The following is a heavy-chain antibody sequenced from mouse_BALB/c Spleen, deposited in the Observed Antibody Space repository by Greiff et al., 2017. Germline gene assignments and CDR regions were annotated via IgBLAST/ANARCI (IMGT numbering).Heavy chain of an antibody. CDR2: ILPGSGST. V-gene: IGHV1-9*01. Sequence: VQLQQSGAELMKPGASVKISCKATGYTFSSYWIEWVKQRPGHGLEWIGEILPGSGSTNYNEKFKGKATFTADTSSNTAYMQLSSLTSEDSAVYYCARGGLRRKRSDYWGQGTTLTVSS. J-gene: IGHJ2*01. D-gene: IGHD2-4*01. CDR1: GYTFSSYW. CDR3: ARGGLRRKRSDY.